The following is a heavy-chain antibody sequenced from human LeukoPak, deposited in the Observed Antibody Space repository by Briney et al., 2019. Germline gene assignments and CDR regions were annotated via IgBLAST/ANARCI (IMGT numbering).Heavy chain of an antibody. CDR1: GFTFSTYA. Sequence: PGGSLRLSCAASGFTFSTYAMHWVRQAPGKGLEWVAVIAYDGSNKFYADSVKGRFTISRDNSKNTLYLQMNSLRAEDTAVYYCARAHSSTWHDAFDIWGQGKMVTVSS. J-gene: IGHJ3*02. V-gene: IGHV3-30*04. D-gene: IGHD6-13*01. CDR2: IAYDGSNK. CDR3: ARAHSSTWHDAFDI.